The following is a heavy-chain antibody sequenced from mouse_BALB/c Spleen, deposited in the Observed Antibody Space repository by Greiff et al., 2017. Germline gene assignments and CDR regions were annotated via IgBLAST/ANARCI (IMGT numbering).Heavy chain of an antibody. J-gene: IGHJ2*01. Sequence: EVKLVESGGGLVKPGGSLKLSCAASGFTFSSYAMSWVRQTPEKRLEWVASISSGGSTYYPDSVKGRFTISRDNARNILYLQMSSLRSEDTAMYYCARYYYGSSYIDYWGQGTTLTVSS. V-gene: IGHV5-6-5*01. CDR1: GFTFSSYA. CDR3: ARYYYGSSYIDY. CDR2: ISSGGST. D-gene: IGHD1-1*01.